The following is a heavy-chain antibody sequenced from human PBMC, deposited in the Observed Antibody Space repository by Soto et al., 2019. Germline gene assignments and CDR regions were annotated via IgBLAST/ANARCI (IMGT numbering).Heavy chain of an antibody. Sequence: QLQLQESGSGLVKPSQTLSLTCAVSGGSISSGGYSWSWIRQPPGKGLEWIGYIYHSGSTYYNPSLKSRVTISVDRSKHQFSLKLSSVTAADTAVYYCARYSIAARRGIDYWGQGTLVTVSS. CDR2: IYHSGST. J-gene: IGHJ4*02. D-gene: IGHD6-6*01. V-gene: IGHV4-30-2*01. CDR3: ARYSIAARRGIDY. CDR1: GGSISSGGYS.